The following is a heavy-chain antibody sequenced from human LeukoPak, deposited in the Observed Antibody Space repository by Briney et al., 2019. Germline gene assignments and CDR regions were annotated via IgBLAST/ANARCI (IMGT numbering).Heavy chain of an antibody. CDR3: ARVSGYGDFVDH. CDR1: GYSISSGYY. V-gene: IGHV4-38-2*02. J-gene: IGHJ4*02. D-gene: IGHD4-17*01. Sequence: SETLSLTCTVSGYSISSGYYWSWIRQPPGKGLEWIGEINHSGSTNYNPSLKSRVTISVDTSKNQFSLKLSSVTAADTAVYYCARVSGYGDFVDHWGQGSLVTVSS. CDR2: INHSGST.